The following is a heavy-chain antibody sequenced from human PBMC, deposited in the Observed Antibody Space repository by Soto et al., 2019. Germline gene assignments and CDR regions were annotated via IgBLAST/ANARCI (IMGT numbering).Heavy chain of an antibody. CDR2: IYYSGST. CDR3: ARKGIVVVTDFDY. J-gene: IGHJ4*02. V-gene: IGHV4-30-4*01. CDR1: GGSISSGDYY. D-gene: IGHD2-21*02. Sequence: SETLSLTCTVSGGSISSGDYYWSWIRQPPGEGLEWIGYIYYSGSTYYNPSLKSRVTISVDTSKNQFSLKLSSVTAADTAVYYCARKGIVVVTDFDYWGQGTLVTVSS.